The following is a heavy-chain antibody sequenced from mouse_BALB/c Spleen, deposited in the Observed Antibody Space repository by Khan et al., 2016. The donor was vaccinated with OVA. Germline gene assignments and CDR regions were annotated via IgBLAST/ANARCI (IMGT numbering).Heavy chain of an antibody. D-gene: IGHD1-1*01. Sequence: EVELVESGGGLVKPGGSLRLSCAASGFTFSSYSMSWVRQTPEKRLEWVATITSGGSYTYYPDSVQGRFTISRDNAKNTLYLQMISLKSEDTAIYYCARDRNYYGSSFYFDYWGQGTTLTVSS. V-gene: IGHV5-6-4*01. CDR3: ARDRNYYGSSFYFDY. J-gene: IGHJ2*01. CDR1: GFTFSSYS. CDR2: ITSGGSYT.